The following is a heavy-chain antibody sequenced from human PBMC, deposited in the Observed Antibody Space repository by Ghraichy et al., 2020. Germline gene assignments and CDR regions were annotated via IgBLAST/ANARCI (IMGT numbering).Heavy chain of an antibody. CDR2: INPNSGGT. D-gene: IGHD2-2*01. CDR1: GYTFTGYY. J-gene: IGHJ6*02. Sequence: ASVKVSCKASGYTFTGYYMHWVRQAPGQGLEWMGWINPNSGGTNYAQKFQGRVTMTRDTSISTAYMELSRLRSDDTAVYYCAREGDMGDCSSTSCFQAPHDYYYYGMDVWGQGTTVTVSS. V-gene: IGHV1-2*02. CDR3: AREGDMGDCSSTSCFQAPHDYYYYGMDV.